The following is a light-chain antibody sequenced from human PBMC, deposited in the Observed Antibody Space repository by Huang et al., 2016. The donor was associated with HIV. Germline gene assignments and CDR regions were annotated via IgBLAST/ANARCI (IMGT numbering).Light chain of an antibody. CDR1: QSITTH. CDR2: ATS. CDR3: QQSYNLPYT. Sequence: DIQMTQSPPSLSASLGDRVTITCRASQSITTHLNWYRHKPGEAPELLSHATSTLQNGVPSRFSGGGSGTDFTLTITNLQPEDVASYYCQQSYNLPYTFGRGTKVDIK. V-gene: IGKV1-39*01. J-gene: IGKJ2*01.